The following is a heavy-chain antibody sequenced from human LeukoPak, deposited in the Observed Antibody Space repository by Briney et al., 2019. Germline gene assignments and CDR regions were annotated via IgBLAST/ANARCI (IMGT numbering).Heavy chain of an antibody. CDR2: ISGSGGST. CDR3: AKARAAIYYYYGMDV. J-gene: IGHJ6*02. Sequence: GGSLRLSCAASGFTFGSYAMSWVRQAPGKGLEWVSAISGSGGSTYYADSVKGRFTISRDNSKNTLYLQMNSLRAEDTAVYYCAKARAAIYYYYGMDVWGQGTTVTVSS. D-gene: IGHD3-10*01. CDR1: GFTFGSYA. V-gene: IGHV3-23*01.